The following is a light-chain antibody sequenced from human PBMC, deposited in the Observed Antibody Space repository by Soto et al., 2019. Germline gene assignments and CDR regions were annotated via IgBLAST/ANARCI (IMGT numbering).Light chain of an antibody. CDR1: SSDVGGYNY. J-gene: IGLJ2*01. Sequence: QSVLTQPASVSGSPGQSITISCIGTSSDVGGYNYVSWYQQHPDKAPKLVIYNVNNRPSGVSARFSGSKSGNTASLIISGLQAEDEADYYCSSYTSISTVVFGGGTKLTV. V-gene: IGLV2-14*01. CDR3: SSYTSISTVV. CDR2: NVN.